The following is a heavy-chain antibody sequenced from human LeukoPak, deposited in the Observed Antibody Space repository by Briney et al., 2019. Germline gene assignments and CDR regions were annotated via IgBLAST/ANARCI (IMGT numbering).Heavy chain of an antibody. CDR2: IHTSGST. Sequence: SETLSLTCTVSGGSISSYYWSWIRQPAGKGLEWIGRIHTSGSTNYNPSLKSRVTMSVDTSKNQFSLNLSSVTAADTAVYYCAKGGSAGNDAFDIWGQGTMVTVSS. J-gene: IGHJ3*02. D-gene: IGHD1-1*01. CDR1: GGSISSYY. CDR3: AKGGSAGNDAFDI. V-gene: IGHV4-4*07.